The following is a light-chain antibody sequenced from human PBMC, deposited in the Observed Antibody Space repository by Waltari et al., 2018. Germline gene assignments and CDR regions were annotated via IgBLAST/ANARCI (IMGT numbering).Light chain of an antibody. Sequence: DIQMTQSPSSLSASVGDRVTITSRTSQSITSYLNWYQQKPGKAPKLLIYGASSLQSGVPSRFSGSGSGTDFTLTISSLHPEDFATYYCQQSYTTPITFGQGTRLEIK. CDR3: QQSYTTPIT. CDR1: QSITSY. V-gene: IGKV1-39*01. J-gene: IGKJ5*01. CDR2: GAS.